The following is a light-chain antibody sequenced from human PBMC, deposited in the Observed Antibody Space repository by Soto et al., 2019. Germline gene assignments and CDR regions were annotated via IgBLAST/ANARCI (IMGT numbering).Light chain of an antibody. V-gene: IGLV1-40*01. Sequence: QSALTQPPSVSGAPGQRVTISCTGSSSNIGPTYDVHWYQQLPGTAPKLLIYANTNRPSGVPDRFSGSKSGTSASLANTGLQAEDEADYYCQSYDSSLSGYVFGTGTKVTVL. J-gene: IGLJ1*01. CDR1: SSNIGPTYD. CDR2: ANT. CDR3: QSYDSSLSGYV.